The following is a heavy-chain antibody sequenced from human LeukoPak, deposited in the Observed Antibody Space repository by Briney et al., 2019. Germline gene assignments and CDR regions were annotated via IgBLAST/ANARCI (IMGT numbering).Heavy chain of an antibody. V-gene: IGHV3-11*06. CDR3: ARETEYDAFDI. D-gene: IGHD1-1*01. J-gene: IGHJ3*02. CDR1: GFTFSDYY. CDR2: ISSSSSYT. Sequence: GGSLRLSCAAPGFTFSDYYMSWIRQAPGKGLEWVSYISSSSSYTNYADSVKGRFTISRDNAKNSLYLQMNSLRAEDTAVYYCARETEYDAFDIWGQGTMVTVSS.